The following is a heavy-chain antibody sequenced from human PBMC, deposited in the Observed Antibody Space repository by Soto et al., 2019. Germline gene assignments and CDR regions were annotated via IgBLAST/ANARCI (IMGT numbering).Heavy chain of an antibody. J-gene: IGHJ6*02. CDR2: IIPIFGTA. Sequence: QVQLVQSGAEVKKPGTSVKVSCKASGGTFSSYAISWVRQAPGQGLEWMGGIIPIFGTANYAQKFQGRVTITADESTSTAYMELSSLRSEDTAVYYCARDGETARAYYYYGMDVWGQGTTVTVSS. CDR1: GGTFSSYA. V-gene: IGHV1-69*12. D-gene: IGHD3-10*01. CDR3: ARDGETARAYYYYGMDV.